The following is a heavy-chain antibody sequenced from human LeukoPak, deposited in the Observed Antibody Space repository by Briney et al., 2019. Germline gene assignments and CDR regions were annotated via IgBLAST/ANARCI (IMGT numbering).Heavy chain of an antibody. Sequence: SETLSLTCAVYGGSFSGYYWSWIRQPPGKGLEWIGEINHSGSTNYNPSLKSRVTISVDTSENQFSLKLSSVTATDTAVYYCARRRAGRDWFDPWGQGTLVTVSS. V-gene: IGHV4-34*01. CDR1: GGSFSGYY. J-gene: IGHJ5*02. D-gene: IGHD6-19*01. CDR2: INHSGST. CDR3: ARRRAGRDWFDP.